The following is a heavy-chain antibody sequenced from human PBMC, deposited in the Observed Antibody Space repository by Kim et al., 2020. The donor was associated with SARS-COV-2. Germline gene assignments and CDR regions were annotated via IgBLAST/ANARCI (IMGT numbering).Heavy chain of an antibody. CDR1: GGSISSYY. Sequence: SETLSLTCTVSGGSISSYYWSWIRQPPGKGLEWIGYIYYSGSTNYNPSLKSRVTISVDTSKNQFSLKLSSVTAADTAVYYCARDSRGGNFDYWGQGTLVTVSS. CDR3: ARDSRGGNFDY. J-gene: IGHJ4*02. CDR2: IYYSGST. D-gene: IGHD3-10*01. V-gene: IGHV4-59*13.